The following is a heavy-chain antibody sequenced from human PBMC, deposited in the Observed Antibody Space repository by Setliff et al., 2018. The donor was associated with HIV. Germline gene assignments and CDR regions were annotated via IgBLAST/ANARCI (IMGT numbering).Heavy chain of an antibody. J-gene: IGHJ4*02. D-gene: IGHD3-10*01. CDR3: ARVADRYYYGSGSQYYFDY. CDR2: IIPMSGVP. V-gene: IGHV1-69*05. Sequence: SVKVSCKASGGNFRSYGISWVRQAPGQGLEWMGGIIPMSGVPKYAQKFQGRVTITTDESTSTAYMELSSLRSEDTAVYYCARVADRYYYGSGSQYYFDYWAREPWSPSPQ. CDR1: GGNFRSYG.